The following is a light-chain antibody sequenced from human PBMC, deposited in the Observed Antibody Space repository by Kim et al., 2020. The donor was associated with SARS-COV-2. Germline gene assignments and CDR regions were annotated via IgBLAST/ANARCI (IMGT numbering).Light chain of an antibody. V-gene: IGLV3-19*01. CDR1: SVTTYA. J-gene: IGLJ1*01. CDR2: GRD. CDR3: NSRDRRGHPV. Sequence: SSELTQDPAVSVALGQAVKITCQGDSVTTYAPSWFQQKPGRAPVLVIYGRDSRPTGNPDRFSGSASGDTASLTITGAQAEDEADYYCNSRDRRGHPVFGT.